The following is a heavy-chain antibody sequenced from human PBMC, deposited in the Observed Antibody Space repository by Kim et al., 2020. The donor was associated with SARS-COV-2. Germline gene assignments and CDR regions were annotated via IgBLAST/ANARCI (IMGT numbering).Heavy chain of an antibody. V-gene: IGHV3-48*03. CDR1: GFTFSSYE. CDR3: ARDHTIQYNWNFPDAFDI. J-gene: IGHJ3*02. Sequence: GGSLRLSCAASGFTFSSYEMNWVRQAPGKGLEWVSYISSSGSTIYYADSVKGRFTISRDNAKNSLYLQMNSLRAEDTAVYYCARDHTIQYNWNFPDAFDIWGQGTMVTVSS. CDR2: ISSSGSTI. D-gene: IGHD1-7*01.